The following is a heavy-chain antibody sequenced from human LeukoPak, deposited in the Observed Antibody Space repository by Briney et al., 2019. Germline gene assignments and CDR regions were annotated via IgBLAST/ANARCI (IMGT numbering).Heavy chain of an antibody. J-gene: IGHJ4*02. V-gene: IGHV3-23*01. CDR2: ISASGGAT. Sequence: AGGSLRLSCAASGLTFSTHDMSWVRQAPGKGLEWVSIISASGGATYYADSVKGRFTISRDNSKNTLYLQMNSLRAEDTAVYYCAKVASVGATRISNFDYWGQGTLVTVSS. D-gene: IGHD1-26*01. CDR1: GLTFSTHD. CDR3: AKVASVGATRISNFDY.